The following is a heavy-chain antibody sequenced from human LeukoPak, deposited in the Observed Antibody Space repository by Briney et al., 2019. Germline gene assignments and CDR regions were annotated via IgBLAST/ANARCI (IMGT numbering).Heavy chain of an antibody. D-gene: IGHD3-22*01. V-gene: IGHV1-46*01. J-gene: IGHJ4*02. CDR3: AKSRSTSSASVDY. CDR2: INPRGGSA. Sequence: ASVKVSCKTSGYTFSDYYIQWVRQAPGQGLEWKGIINPRGGSASYAQSFQDRITMTRDTSTSTVYVEVSSLRFEDTAVYYCAKSRSTSSASVDYWGQGTLVTVSS. CDR1: GYTFSDYY.